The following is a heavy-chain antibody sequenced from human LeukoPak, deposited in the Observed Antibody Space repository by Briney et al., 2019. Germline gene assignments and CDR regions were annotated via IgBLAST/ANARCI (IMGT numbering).Heavy chain of an antibody. CDR2: IKQDGSEK. CDR1: GFTFSSYW. V-gene: IGHV3-7*01. D-gene: IGHD5-24*01. CDR3: ARPRGNVEMAKNPFDY. Sequence: GSLRLSCAASGFTFSSYWMSWVRQAPGKGLEWVANIKQDGSEKYYVDSVKGRFTISRDNAKNSLYLQMNSLRAEDTAVYYCARPRGNVEMAKNPFDYWGQGTLVTVSS. J-gene: IGHJ4*02.